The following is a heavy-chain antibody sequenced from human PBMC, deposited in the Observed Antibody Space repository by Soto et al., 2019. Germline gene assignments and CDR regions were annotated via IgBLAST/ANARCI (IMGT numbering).Heavy chain of an antibody. J-gene: IGHJ4*02. CDR2: INPGDSDT. Sequence: PGESLKISCKGSGYSFTSSWIGWVRQMPGKGREWLVIINPGDSDTRYNPSLQGRVTISADKSNSTAYLQWSSLKASDTAMYYCARQGAGGLFDYWGQGTLVTVSS. V-gene: IGHV5-51*01. CDR3: ARQGAGGLFDY. D-gene: IGHD2-15*01. CDR1: GYSFTSSW.